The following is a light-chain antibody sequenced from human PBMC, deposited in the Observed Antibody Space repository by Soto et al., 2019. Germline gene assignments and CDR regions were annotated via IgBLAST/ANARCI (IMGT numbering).Light chain of an antibody. V-gene: IGLV2-23*01. Sequence: QSVLTQPASVSGSPGQSITISCTGSYNLVSWYQQHPGKAPKLMIYEGNKRPSGVSNRFSGSKSGNTVSLTISGLQAEDEADYYCCSYAGQRVVFGGGTKLTVL. J-gene: IGLJ2*01. CDR3: CSYAGQRVV. CDR1: SYNL. CDR2: EGN.